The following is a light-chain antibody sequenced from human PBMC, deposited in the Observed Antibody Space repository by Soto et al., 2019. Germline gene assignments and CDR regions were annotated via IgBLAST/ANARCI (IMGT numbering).Light chain of an antibody. J-gene: IGLJ1*01. CDR1: SSDVGGYNY. CDR2: DVS. V-gene: IGLV2-14*01. Sequence: QSALTQPASVSGSSGQSITISCTGTSSDVGGYNYVSWYQQHPGKAPKLMIYDVSNRPSGVSSRFSGSKSGNTASLTISGLQAEDEADYYCSSYTSSLYVFGTGTKVTVL. CDR3: SSYTSSLYV.